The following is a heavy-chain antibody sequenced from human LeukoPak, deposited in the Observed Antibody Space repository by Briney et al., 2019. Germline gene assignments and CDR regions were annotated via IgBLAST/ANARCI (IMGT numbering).Heavy chain of an antibody. V-gene: IGHV4-59*08. J-gene: IGHJ6*03. CDR1: GGSISSYY. Sequence: SETLSLTCTVSGGSISSYYWSWIRQPPGKGLEWIGYIYYSGSTNYNPSLKSRVTISVDTSKNQFSLRLSSVTAADTAVYYCARLRDYYGSGSYYGTCYYMDVWGKGTTVTISS. CDR2: IYYSGST. D-gene: IGHD3-10*01. CDR3: ARLRDYYGSGSYYGTCYYMDV.